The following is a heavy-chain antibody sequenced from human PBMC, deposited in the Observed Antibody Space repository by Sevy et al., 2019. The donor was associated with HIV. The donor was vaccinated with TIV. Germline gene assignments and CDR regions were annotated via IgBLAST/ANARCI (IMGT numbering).Heavy chain of an antibody. D-gene: IGHD3-10*01. Sequence: GGSLRLSCAASGFSFSNYWMHWLRQAPGKGLEWVANIKQDESERYYVASVKGRFTISRDNAKNSVYLEMNSLRPDDTAIYYCAKGNSGSFDYWGQGTLVTVSS. CDR1: GFSFSNYW. CDR3: AKGNSGSFDY. CDR2: IKQDESER. V-gene: IGHV3-7*01. J-gene: IGHJ4*02.